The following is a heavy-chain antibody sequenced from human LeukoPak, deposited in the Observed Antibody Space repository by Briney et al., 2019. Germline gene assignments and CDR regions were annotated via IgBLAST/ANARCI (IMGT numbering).Heavy chain of an antibody. D-gene: IGHD5-18*01. CDR1: GGSFSGYY. V-gene: IGHV4-34*01. CDR2: INHSGST. CDR3: ARTDTAMVIFDY. Sequence: SETLSLTCAVYGGSFSGYYWSWIRQPPGKGLEGIGEINHSGSTNYNPSLKSRVTISVDTSKNQFSLKLSSVTAADTAVYYCARTDTAMVIFDYWGQGTLVTVSS. J-gene: IGHJ4*02.